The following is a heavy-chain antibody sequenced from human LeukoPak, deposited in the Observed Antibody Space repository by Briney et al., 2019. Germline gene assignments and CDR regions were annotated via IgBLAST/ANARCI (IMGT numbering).Heavy chain of an antibody. V-gene: IGHV3-48*01. Sequence: GGSLRLSCAASGFTFSSYSMNWVRQAPGKGLEWVSYISSSSSTIYYADSVKGRFTISRDNAKNSLYLQMNGLRAEDTAVYYCARDDGMVRGVILCYWGQGTLVTVSS. CDR3: ARDDGMVRGVILCY. CDR2: ISSSSSTI. J-gene: IGHJ4*02. D-gene: IGHD3-10*01. CDR1: GFTFSSYS.